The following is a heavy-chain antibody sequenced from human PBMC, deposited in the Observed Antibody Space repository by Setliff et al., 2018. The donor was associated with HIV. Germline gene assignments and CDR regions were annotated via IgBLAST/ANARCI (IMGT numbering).Heavy chain of an antibody. D-gene: IGHD6-19*01. CDR1: GGSISSGGYY. J-gene: IGHJ6*02. CDR3: ARGEGAGLGYSSGWAYYYYGMDV. CDR2: IYTSGST. Sequence: SETLSLTCAVSGGSISSGGYYWSWIRQPAGKGLEWIGRIYTSGSTNYNPSLKSRLTISVDTSKNQFSLKLSSVTAADTAVYYCARGEGAGLGYSSGWAYYYYGMDVWGQGTTVTVSS. V-gene: IGHV4-61*02.